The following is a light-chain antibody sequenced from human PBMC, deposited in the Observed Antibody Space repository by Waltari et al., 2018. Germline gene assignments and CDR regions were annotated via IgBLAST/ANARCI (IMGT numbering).Light chain of an antibody. CDR2: AAS. J-gene: IGKJ2*01. V-gene: IGKV1-39*01. CDR3: QQGYNSPPT. Sequence: DLQLTHSPSSLYESVGNRVTVHCRASQHVGTYLNWYQQPPGKAPKLLIYAASSLNTGVPSRFSGSGSGTEFSLTISSLQPEDFATYYCQQGYNSPPTFGQGTKLESK. CDR1: QHVGTY.